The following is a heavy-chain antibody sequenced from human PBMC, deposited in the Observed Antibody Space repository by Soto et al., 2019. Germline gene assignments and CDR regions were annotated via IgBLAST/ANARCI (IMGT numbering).Heavy chain of an antibody. D-gene: IGHD1-26*01. CDR3: ARPSGSYLYYFDY. V-gene: IGHV4-39*01. J-gene: IGHJ4*02. CDR1: GGSISSSSYY. CDR2: IYYSGST. Sequence: PSEILSLTCTVSGGSISSSSYYWGWIRQPPGKGLEWIGSIYYSGSTYYNPSLKSRVTISVDTSKNQFSLKLSSVTAADTAVYYCARPSGSYLYYFDYWGQGTLVTVSS.